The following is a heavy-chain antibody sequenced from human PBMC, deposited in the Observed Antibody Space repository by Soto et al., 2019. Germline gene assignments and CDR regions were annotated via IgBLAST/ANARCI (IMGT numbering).Heavy chain of an antibody. CDR2: ISYDGSKK. J-gene: IGHJ4*02. CDR3: ARDHHYDSSGYHPFGYYFDY. V-gene: IGHV3-30-3*01. CDR1: GFTFSTYA. Sequence: GGSLRLSCAASGFTFSTYAMHWVRQAPGKGLEWVSLISYDGSKKYYAGSVKGRFTISRDSSKNTLYLQMNSLRSEDTAMYYCARDHHYDSSGYHPFGYYFDYWGQGTPVTVSS. D-gene: IGHD3-22*01.